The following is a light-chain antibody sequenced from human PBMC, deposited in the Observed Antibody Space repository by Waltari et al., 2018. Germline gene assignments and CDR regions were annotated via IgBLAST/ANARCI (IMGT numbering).Light chain of an antibody. CDR1: QTISNY. Sequence: DIQKTQSPSSLSASVGDRVIITCRASQTISNYLNWYQQKPGKAPKVLISAASTLQSGVPSRFSGSRSGTDFTLIITSLQPEDFATYYCQQGYSVQYTFGQGTKLEIK. CDR3: QQGYSVQYT. J-gene: IGKJ2*01. V-gene: IGKV1-39*01. CDR2: AAS.